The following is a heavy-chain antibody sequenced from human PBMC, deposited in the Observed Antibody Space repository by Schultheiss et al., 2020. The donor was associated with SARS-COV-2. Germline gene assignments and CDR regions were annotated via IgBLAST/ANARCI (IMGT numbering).Heavy chain of an antibody. V-gene: IGHV4-38-2*01. J-gene: IGHJ6*03. CDR3: ARADYYYMDV. CDR1: GGSFSGYY. CDR2: ISPSGST. Sequence: SETLSLTCAVYGGSFSGYYWGWIRQPPGIGLEWIVTISPSGSTYYNPSLQSRVTISVATSKNQLSLKLSSVTAADTAVYYCARADYYYMDVWGKGTTVTVSS.